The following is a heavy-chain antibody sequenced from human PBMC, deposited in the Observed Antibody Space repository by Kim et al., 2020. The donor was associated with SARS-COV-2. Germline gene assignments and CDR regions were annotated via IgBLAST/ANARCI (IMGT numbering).Heavy chain of an antibody. CDR3: AREGETIAAAAYNWFDP. J-gene: IGHJ5*02. Sequence: VKGRFTISRDNAKNSLYLQMNSLRAEDTAVYYCAREGETIAAAAYNWFDPWGQGTLVTVSS. V-gene: IGHV3-11*05. D-gene: IGHD6-13*01.